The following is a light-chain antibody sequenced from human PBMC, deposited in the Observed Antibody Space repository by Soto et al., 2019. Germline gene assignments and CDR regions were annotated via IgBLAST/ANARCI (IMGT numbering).Light chain of an antibody. CDR3: CSYAGRWSV. CDR1: SSDVGSYNL. J-gene: IGLJ1*01. V-gene: IGLV2-23*01. Sequence: QSALTQPASVSGSPGQTITISCTGTSSDVGSYNLVSWYQQHPGKAPKLMIYDGSKRPSGVANRFSGSKSGNTASLTISGLPEEDEAYYYCCSYAGRWSVFGTGTKLTVL. CDR2: DGS.